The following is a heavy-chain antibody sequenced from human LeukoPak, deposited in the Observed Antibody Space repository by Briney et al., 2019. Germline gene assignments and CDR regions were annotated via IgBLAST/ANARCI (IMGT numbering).Heavy chain of an antibody. V-gene: IGHV4-39*01. Sequence: SETLSLTCTVSGDSISRGSYYWDWIRQPPGKGLDWIGSIYSCGSTYYSPSLKSRVTISVETSSNQFSLKLSSVTAADMAVYYCARQLGYCSSTSCYADKVDYWGQGTLVTVSS. CDR1: GDSISRGSYY. CDR2: IYSCGST. CDR3: ARQLGYCSSTSCYADKVDY. D-gene: IGHD2-2*01. J-gene: IGHJ4*02.